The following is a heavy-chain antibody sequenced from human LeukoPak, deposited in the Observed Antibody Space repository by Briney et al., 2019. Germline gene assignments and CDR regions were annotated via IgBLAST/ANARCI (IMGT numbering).Heavy chain of an antibody. CDR3: AKAPYFDAGTVNFDY. J-gene: IGHJ4*02. D-gene: IGHD4-11*01. CDR2: ISGSGGST. CDR1: GSTFSNYA. V-gene: IGHV3-23*01. Sequence: GGSLRLSCAASGSTFSNYAMSWVRQAPGKGLEWVSAISGSGGSTYYADSVKGRFTISRDNSKNTLYLQMNSLRAEDTAVYYCAKAPYFDAGTVNFDYWGQGTLVTVSS.